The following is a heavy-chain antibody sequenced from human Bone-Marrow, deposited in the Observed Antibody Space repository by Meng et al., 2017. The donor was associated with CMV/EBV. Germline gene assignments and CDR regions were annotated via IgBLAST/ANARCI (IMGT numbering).Heavy chain of an antibody. Sequence: GGSLSLSCAASGFTFSFYSMNWVRQTPGRGLEWVSYISSGSSTIFYADSVMGRFTISRDNAKNSLYLQMNNQNAEDTAVYYCATGVRIVRMASDETVGDDYWGQGTLVTVSS. CDR3: ATGVRIVRMASDETVGDDY. CDR2: ISSGSSTI. D-gene: IGHD2-21*01. CDR1: GFTFSFYS. V-gene: IGHV3-48*04. J-gene: IGHJ4*02.